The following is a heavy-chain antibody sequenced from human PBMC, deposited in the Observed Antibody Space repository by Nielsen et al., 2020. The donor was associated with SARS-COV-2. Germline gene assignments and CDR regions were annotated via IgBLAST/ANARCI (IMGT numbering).Heavy chain of an antibody. CDR2: INPTNGGT. CDR1: GFAFTSYF. V-gene: IGHV1-46*01. J-gene: IGHJ4*02. Sequence: ASVKVSCKASGFAFTSYFMHWVRQAPGQGLEWMGLINPTNGGTTYAQKFLGTVTMTRDTSTSTFYMELSSLRSDDTAVYYCARDSSGTYRRVDYWGQETLVTVSS. D-gene: IGHD3-22*01. CDR3: ARDSSGTYRRVDY.